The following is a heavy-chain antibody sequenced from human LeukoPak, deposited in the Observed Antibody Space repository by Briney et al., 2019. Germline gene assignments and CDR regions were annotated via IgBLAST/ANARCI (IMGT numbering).Heavy chain of an antibody. J-gene: IGHJ6*03. CDR3: ARQSMVRGSPRYMDV. V-gene: IGHV5-51*01. CDR2: IYPDDSDT. D-gene: IGHD3-10*01. Sequence: GESLKISCKGSGYSFTTYWIGWVRQMPGKGLEWMGIIYPDDSDTRYSPSFQGQVTISADKSISTAYLQWSSLKASDTAMYYCARQSMVRGSPRYMDVWGKGTTVTVSS. CDR1: GYSFTTYW.